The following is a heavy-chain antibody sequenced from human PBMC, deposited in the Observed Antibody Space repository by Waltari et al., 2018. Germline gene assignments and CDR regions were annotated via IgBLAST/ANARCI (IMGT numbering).Heavy chain of an antibody. V-gene: IGHV4-34*01. CDR1: GGSLRGYY. CDR3: VRGQEVPTARWRGSIIFHYYYMDV. Sequence: QVLLQQWGAGLLKPSETLSLTCAVHGGSLRGYYWTWIRQTPGRGLEWIGEIKHGGSTNYNPSLKSRVTISVDSSKNQFSMKLTSMTAADTGLYFCVRGQEVPTARWRGSIIFHYYYMDVWGNGTTVTVSS. J-gene: IGHJ6*03. D-gene: IGHD3-3*01. CDR2: IKHGGST.